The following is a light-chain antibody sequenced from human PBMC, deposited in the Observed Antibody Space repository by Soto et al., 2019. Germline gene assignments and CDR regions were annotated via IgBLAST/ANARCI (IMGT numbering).Light chain of an antibody. Sequence: SYELTQPPSLSVAPGKTARIACGGYNIGSKSVHWYQKRPGQAPVLVMYYDSDRPSGIPERFSGSNSGNTATLTISRVEAGDEADYYCHVWDSSSDHVVFGGGTKVTVL. CDR1: NIGSKS. V-gene: IGLV3-21*04. CDR2: YDS. CDR3: HVWDSSSDHVV. J-gene: IGLJ2*01.